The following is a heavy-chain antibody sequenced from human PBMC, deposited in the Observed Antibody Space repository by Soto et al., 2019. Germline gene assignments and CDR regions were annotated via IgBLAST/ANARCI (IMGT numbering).Heavy chain of an antibody. CDR3: ARDRGTVIFPTTTSYQAMDV. V-gene: IGHV3-53*01. J-gene: IGHJ6*02. Sequence: VGSLRLACAASGISVSDKFMTWIRQAPGKGLEWVSVLYSGGSTYYADSVKGRFTISRDSSKNMLYLQMNNLRAEDTAVYYCARDRGTVIFPTTTSYQAMDVWGQGTTVTVSS. D-gene: IGHD4-17*01. CDR2: LYSGGST. CDR1: GISVSDKF.